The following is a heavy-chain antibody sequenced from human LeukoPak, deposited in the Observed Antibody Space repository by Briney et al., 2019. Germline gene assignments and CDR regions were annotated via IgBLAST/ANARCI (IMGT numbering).Heavy chain of an antibody. V-gene: IGHV3-21*01. CDR1: GFTFSGFS. CDR3: ARVGEQLGFDY. J-gene: IGHJ4*02. CDR2: ISSRSSNI. Sequence: PGGSLRLSCAASGFTFSGFSMNWVPQTPGKGLEWVSSISSRSSNIYYADSMKGRFTISRDNAKNSLYLQMNSLRAEDTAVYYCARVGEQLGFDYWGQGTLVTVSS. D-gene: IGHD3-10*01.